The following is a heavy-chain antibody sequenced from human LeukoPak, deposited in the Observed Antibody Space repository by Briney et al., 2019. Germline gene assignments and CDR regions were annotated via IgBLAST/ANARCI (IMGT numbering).Heavy chain of an antibody. CDR3: AGSHYDYVWGSYRPFDY. D-gene: IGHD3-16*02. J-gene: IGHJ4*02. V-gene: IGHV4-30-2*01. CDR1: GGSISSGGYA. Sequence: SQTLSLTCAVSGGSISSGGYAWRWIRQPPGKGLEWIVSIYHSGSTYYHPSLKSQITISLDRSKNHFSLNPSSVTAADTAVYYCAGSHYDYVWGSYRPFDYWGQGTLVTVSS. CDR2: IYHSGST.